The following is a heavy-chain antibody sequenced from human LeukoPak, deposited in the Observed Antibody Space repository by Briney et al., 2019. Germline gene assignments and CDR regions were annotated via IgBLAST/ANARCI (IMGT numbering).Heavy chain of an antibody. D-gene: IGHD3-22*01. CDR2: IYYSGST. Sequence: PSETLSLTCAVYGGSFSGYYWSWIRQPPGKGLEWIGSIYYSGSTYYNPSLKSRVTISVDTSKNQFSPKLSSVTAADTAVYYCARGSSYYYDLNWFDPWGQGTLVTVSS. V-gene: IGHV4-34*01. J-gene: IGHJ5*02. CDR1: GGSFSGYY. CDR3: ARGSSYYYDLNWFDP.